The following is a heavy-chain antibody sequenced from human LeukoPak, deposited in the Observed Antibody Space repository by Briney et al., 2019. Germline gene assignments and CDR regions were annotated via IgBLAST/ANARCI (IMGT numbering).Heavy chain of an antibody. CDR1: GYTFASYA. CDR3: ARGISYGSGRYFDN. D-gene: IGHD3-10*01. V-gene: IGHV1-3*01. Sequence: ASVKVSCKASGYTFASYAMHWVRQAPGQRLEWMGWINAGNGNTKYSQKFQGRVTITRDTSASTAYMELSSLRSEDTAVYYCARGISYGSGRYFDNWGQGTLVTVSS. CDR2: INAGNGNT. J-gene: IGHJ4*02.